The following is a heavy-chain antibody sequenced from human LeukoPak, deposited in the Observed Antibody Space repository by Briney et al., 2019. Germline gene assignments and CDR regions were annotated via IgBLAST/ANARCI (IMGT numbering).Heavy chain of an antibody. CDR2: ISSSSSYL. CDR1: GFTFSSYS. V-gene: IGHV3-21*01. J-gene: IGHJ6*03. CDR3: ARDPRPIVVVPAGARYYMDV. Sequence: PGGSLTLSCVSSGFTFSSYSMNWVRQAPGKGLEWVSSISSSSSYLYYADSVKGRFTISRDNAKNSLYLQTNSLRTEDTAVYYCARDPRPIVVVPAGARYYMDVWGKGTTVTVSS. D-gene: IGHD2-2*01.